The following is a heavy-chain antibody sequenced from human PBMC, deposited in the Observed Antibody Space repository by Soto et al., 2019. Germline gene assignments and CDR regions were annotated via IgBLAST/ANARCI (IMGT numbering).Heavy chain of an antibody. CDR1: GGSISSYY. V-gene: IGHV4-59*01. J-gene: IGHJ4*02. D-gene: IGHD3-16*01. Sequence: QVQLQESGPGLVKPSETLSLTCTVSGGSISSYYWSWIRQPPGKGLEWIAYIYYSGSTNYNPPLKSRVTISVDTSKNQFSLKLSSVTAADTAVYYCARAWGRVFDYWGQGTLVTVSS. CDR2: IYYSGST. CDR3: ARAWGRVFDY.